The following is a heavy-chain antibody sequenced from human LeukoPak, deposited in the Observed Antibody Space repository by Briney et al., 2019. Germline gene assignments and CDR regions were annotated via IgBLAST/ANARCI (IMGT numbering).Heavy chain of an antibody. Sequence: SETLSLTCTVSGYSISSGYYWGWIRQPPGKGLEWIGEINHSGSTNYNPSLKSRVTISVDTSKNQFSLKLSSVTAADTAVYYRASRTNSGGYYGGDYWGQGTLVTVSS. CDR2: INHSGST. CDR3: ASRTNSGGYYGGDY. V-gene: IGHV4-38-2*02. D-gene: IGHD1-26*01. CDR1: GYSISSGYY. J-gene: IGHJ4*02.